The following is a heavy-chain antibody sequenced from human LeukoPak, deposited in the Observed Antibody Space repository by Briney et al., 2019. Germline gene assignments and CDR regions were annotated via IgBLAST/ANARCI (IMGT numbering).Heavy chain of an antibody. CDR3: WHYYYMDV. CDR2: IYSGGST. Sequence: GGSLRLSCAASGFSVSSNYMSWVRQAPGKGLEWVSVIYSGGSTYYAGSVKGRFTISRDNSKNTLYLQMNSLRAEDTAVYYCWHYYYMDVWGKGTTVTVSS. V-gene: IGHV3-53*01. CDR1: GFSVSSNY. J-gene: IGHJ6*03.